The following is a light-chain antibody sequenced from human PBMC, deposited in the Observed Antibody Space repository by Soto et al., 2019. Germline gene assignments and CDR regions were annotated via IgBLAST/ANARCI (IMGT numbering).Light chain of an antibody. CDR2: AAS. J-gene: IGKJ4*01. CDR1: QSISSY. V-gene: IGKV1-39*01. CDR3: QQSYSSPLT. Sequence: DIQMTHSPSSLSASVGARVTITCRASQSISSYLNWYQQKPGKAPKLLIYAASSLQSGVPSRFGGSGSGTDFNLTISSLQPEDVATYDGQQSYSSPLTFGGGTKVEIK.